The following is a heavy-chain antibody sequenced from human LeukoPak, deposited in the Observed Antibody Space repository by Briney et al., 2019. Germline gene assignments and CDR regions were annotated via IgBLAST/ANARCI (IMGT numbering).Heavy chain of an antibody. J-gene: IGHJ4*02. CDR1: GFTFSSYW. V-gene: IGHV3-7*01. Sequence: GGSLRLSCAASGFTFSSYWMSWVRQAPGKGLEWVANIKQDGSEKYYVDSVKGRFTISRDNAKNSLYLQMNSLRAEDTAVYYCARAHCSSTSCYRTFDYWGQGTLVTVSS. CDR2: IKQDGSEK. D-gene: IGHD2-2*01. CDR3: ARAHCSSTSCYRTFDY.